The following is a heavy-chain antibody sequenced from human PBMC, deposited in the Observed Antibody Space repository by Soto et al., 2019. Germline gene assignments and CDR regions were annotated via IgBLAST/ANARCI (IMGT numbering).Heavy chain of an antibody. CDR1: GGSFSSYY. D-gene: IGHD3-10*01. CDR3: ARLGSGNYYMVS. J-gene: IGHJ5*02. Sequence: ASETLSLTCAVYGGSFSSYYWGWIRQPPGKGLEWIGSIYYSGSTYYNPSLKSRVTISVDTSKNQFSLKLSSVTAADTAVYYCARLGSGNYYMVSWGQGTLVTVSS. CDR2: IYYSGST. V-gene: IGHV4-39*01.